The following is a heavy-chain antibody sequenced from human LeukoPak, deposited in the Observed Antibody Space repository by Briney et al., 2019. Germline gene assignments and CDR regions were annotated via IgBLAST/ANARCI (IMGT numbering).Heavy chain of an antibody. CDR1: GFIVSSNY. Sequence: PGGSLRLSYAASGFIVSSNYMRWLRQAPGKGLEWVSSISSSSSYIYYAYSVKGRITISRDNAKNPLYLQMNSLRAEDTAVYYCASSTAAAGTDYWGQGTLVTVSS. J-gene: IGHJ4*02. CDR2: ISSSSSYI. V-gene: IGHV3-21*01. CDR3: ASSTAAAGTDY. D-gene: IGHD6-13*01.